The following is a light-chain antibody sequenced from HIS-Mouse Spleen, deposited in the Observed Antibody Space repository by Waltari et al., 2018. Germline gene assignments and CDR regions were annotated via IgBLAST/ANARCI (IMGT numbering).Light chain of an antibody. V-gene: IGLV3-10*01. CDR1: ALPKKY. Sequence: SYELTQPPSVSVSPGQTARITCSGDALPKKYAYWYQQKSGQAPVLVIYEDRKRPSGIPGRFSGSSSGTMATLTISGAQVEDEADYYCYSTDSSGNHRVFGGGTK. J-gene: IGLJ2*01. CDR2: EDR. CDR3: YSTDSSGNHRV.